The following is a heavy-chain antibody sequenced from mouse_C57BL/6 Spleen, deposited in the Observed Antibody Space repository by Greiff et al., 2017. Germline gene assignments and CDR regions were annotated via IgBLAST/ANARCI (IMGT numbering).Heavy chain of an antibody. J-gene: IGHJ2*01. CDR3: ARDRGLPYFDY. CDR2: ISDGGSYT. CDR1: GFTFSSYA. Sequence: EVKLMESGGGLVKPGGSLKLSCAASGFTFSSYAMSWVRQTPEKRLEWVATISDGGSYTYYPDNVKGRFTISRDNAKNNLYLQMSHLKSEDTAMYYCARDRGLPYFDYWGQGTPLTVSS. V-gene: IGHV5-4*01. D-gene: IGHD2-2*01.